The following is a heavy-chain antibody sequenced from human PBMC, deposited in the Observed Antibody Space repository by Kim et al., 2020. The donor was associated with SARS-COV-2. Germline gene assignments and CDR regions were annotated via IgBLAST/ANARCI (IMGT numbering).Heavy chain of an antibody. D-gene: IGHD3-10*01. J-gene: IGHJ4*02. CDR3: ARLSGAHLGFGELGIDY. V-gene: IGHV5-10-1*01. Sequence: GESLRISCKGSGYSFTSYWISWVRQMPGKGLEWMGRIDPSDSYTNYSPSFQGHVTISADKSISTAYLQWSSLKASDTAMYYCARLSGAHLGFGELGIDYWGQGTLVPVSS. CDR2: IDPSDSYT. CDR1: GYSFTSYW.